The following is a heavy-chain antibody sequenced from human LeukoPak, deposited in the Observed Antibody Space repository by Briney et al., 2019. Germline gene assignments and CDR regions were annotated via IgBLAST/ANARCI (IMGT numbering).Heavy chain of an antibody. V-gene: IGHV4-59*12. Sequence: PSETLSLTCTVSGGSISSYYWSWIRQPPGKGLEWIGYIYYSGSTNYNPSLKSRVTISVDTSKNQFSLKLSSVTAADTAVYYCARLDSSSWGYDYWGQGTLVTVSS. D-gene: IGHD6-13*01. CDR2: IYYSGST. CDR1: GGSISSYY. CDR3: ARLDSSSWGYDY. J-gene: IGHJ4*02.